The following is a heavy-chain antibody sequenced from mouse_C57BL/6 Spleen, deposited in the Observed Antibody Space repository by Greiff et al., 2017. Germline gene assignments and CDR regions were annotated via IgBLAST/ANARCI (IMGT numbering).Heavy chain of an antibody. CDR3: ASEGTAQAKDAMDY. Sequence: QVQLQQSGAELVRPGTSVKMSCKASGYTFTNYWIGWAKQRPGHGLEWIGDIYPGGGYTNYNEKFKGKGTLTADKSSTTAYMQFSSLTSEDSAIYYCASEGTAQAKDAMDYWGQGTSVTVSS. J-gene: IGHJ4*01. V-gene: IGHV1-63*01. D-gene: IGHD3-2*02. CDR1: GYTFTNYW. CDR2: IYPGGGYT.